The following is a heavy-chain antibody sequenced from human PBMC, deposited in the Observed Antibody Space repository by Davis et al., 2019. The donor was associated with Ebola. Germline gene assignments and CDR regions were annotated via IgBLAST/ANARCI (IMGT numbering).Heavy chain of an antibody. J-gene: IGHJ4*02. CDR3: ASGGMVVEPAAKDY. CDR2: ISSSSSYI. D-gene: IGHD2-2*01. V-gene: IGHV3-21*01. CDR1: GFTFSSYS. Sequence: GESLKISCAASGFTFSSYSMNWVRQAPGKGLEWVSSISSSSSYIYYADSVKGRFTISRDNAKNSLYLQMNSLRAEDTAVYYCASGGMVVEPAAKDYGGQGTLVTVSS.